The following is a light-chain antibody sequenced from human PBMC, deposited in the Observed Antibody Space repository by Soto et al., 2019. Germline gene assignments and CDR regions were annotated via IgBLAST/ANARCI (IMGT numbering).Light chain of an antibody. CDR3: SSYAGSSNV. CDR1: SSDVGFYNY. CDR2: EVN. Sequence: LTQPASVSGSPGQSITISCTGTSSDVGFYNYVSWYQQHPGKAPKLMIYEVNKRPSGVPDRFSGSKSGNTASLTVSGLQAEDEADYYCSSYAGSSNVFGTGTKVTVL. V-gene: IGLV2-8*01. J-gene: IGLJ1*01.